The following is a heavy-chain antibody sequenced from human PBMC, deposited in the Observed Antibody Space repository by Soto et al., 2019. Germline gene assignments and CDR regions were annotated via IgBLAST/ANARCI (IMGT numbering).Heavy chain of an antibody. D-gene: IGHD3-22*01. J-gene: IGHJ5*02. CDR1: AYSISSGYY. CDR3: ARVGTWVPYYYDSSPYTFENWFDP. V-gene: IGHV4-38-2*01. Sequence: SETLSLTCAVSAYSISSGYYWGWLRQPPGTGLEWIGSIYHGGSTYYHPSLNSRVTLPIDMTNNLVSLILTAVTFADTAVYYCARVGTWVPYYYDSSPYTFENWFDPWGQGTLVTVSS. CDR2: IYHGGST.